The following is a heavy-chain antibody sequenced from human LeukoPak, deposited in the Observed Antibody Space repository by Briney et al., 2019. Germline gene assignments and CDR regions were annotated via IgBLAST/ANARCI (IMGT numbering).Heavy chain of an antibody. Sequence: PSETLSLTCTVSGGSISSSSYYWGWIRQPPGKGLEWIGSIYYSGSTYYNPSLKSRVTISVDTSKNQFSLKLSSVTAADTAVYYCARGVVPAAVREVWFDPWGQGTLVTVSS. J-gene: IGHJ5*02. CDR2: IYYSGST. D-gene: IGHD2-2*02. CDR1: GGSISSSSYY. V-gene: IGHV4-39*01. CDR3: ARGVVPAAVREVWFDP.